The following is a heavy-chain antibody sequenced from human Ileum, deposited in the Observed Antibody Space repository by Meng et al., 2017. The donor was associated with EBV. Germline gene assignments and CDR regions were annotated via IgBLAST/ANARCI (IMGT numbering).Heavy chain of an antibody. CDR3: ARDGYSSGSD. J-gene: IGHJ4*02. CDR2: IYNSGST. Sequence: QVPLQESGPGLVKPSGTLSLTCSVSGGSVSSGGNYWSWIRQPPGKGLEWIGYIYNSGSTNYNPSLKSRVTISVDTSKNQFSLKLSSVTAADTAVYYCARDGYSSGSDWGQGTLVTVSS. D-gene: IGHD6-19*01. CDR1: GGSVSSGGNY. V-gene: IGHV4-61*08.